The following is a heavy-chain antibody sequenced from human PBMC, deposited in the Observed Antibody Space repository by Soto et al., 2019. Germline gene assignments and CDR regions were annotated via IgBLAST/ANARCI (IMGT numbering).Heavy chain of an antibody. CDR2: LNPNSGGT. J-gene: IGHJ4*02. Sequence: GASVKVSCNASGYTFTGYYMHWVRPAPGQGLEWMGWLNPNSGGTNYAQKFQGWVTMTRDTSISTAYMELSRLRSDDTAVYYCARWITTADGFDYWGQGTLVTVSS. D-gene: IGHD1-1*01. CDR1: GYTFTGYY. CDR3: ARWITTADGFDY. V-gene: IGHV1-2*04.